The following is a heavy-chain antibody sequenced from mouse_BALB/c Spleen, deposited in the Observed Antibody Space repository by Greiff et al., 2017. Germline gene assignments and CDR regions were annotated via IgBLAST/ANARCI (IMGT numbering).Heavy chain of an antibody. D-gene: IGHD1-1*01. CDR2: ISSGGSYT. J-gene: IGHJ4*01. Sequence: EVMLVESGGGLVKPGGSLKLSCAASGFTFSSYAMSWVRQSPEKRLEWVAEISSGGSYTYYPDTVTGRFTISRDNAKNTLYLEMSSLRSEDTAMYYCARDHYYYGSSYAMDYWGQGTSVTVSS. CDR1: GFTFSSYA. CDR3: ARDHYYYGSSYAMDY. V-gene: IGHV5-9-4*01.